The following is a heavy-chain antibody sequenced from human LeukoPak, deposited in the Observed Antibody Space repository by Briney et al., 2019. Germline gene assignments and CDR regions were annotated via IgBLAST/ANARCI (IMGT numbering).Heavy chain of an antibody. CDR1: GFTFSSYA. CDR3: AKDPLRGYSYGYEGDY. Sequence: GGSLRLSYAASGFTFSSYAMIGVRQAPGKGRVWVSALSGSGGSTYHADSVKGRFTISRDNSKNTLYLQMNSLRAEDTAVYYCAKDPLRGYSYGYEGDYWAREPWSPSPQ. D-gene: IGHD5-18*01. J-gene: IGHJ4*02. V-gene: IGHV3-23*01. CDR2: LSGSGGST.